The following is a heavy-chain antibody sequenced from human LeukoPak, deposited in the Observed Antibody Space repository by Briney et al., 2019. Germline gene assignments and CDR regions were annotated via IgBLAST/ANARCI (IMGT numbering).Heavy chain of an antibody. Sequence: PSETLSLTCSVSGYSITSGYFWGWIRQPPGKGLEWIGSISHSGSTYYNPSLKSRITISVDTSKNQFSLKLSSVTAADTAVYYCARLRRYSYGYIYYYMDVWGKGTTVTVSS. V-gene: IGHV4-38-2*02. CDR1: GYSITSGYF. CDR3: ARLRRYSYGYIYYYMDV. CDR2: ISHSGST. J-gene: IGHJ6*03. D-gene: IGHD5-18*01.